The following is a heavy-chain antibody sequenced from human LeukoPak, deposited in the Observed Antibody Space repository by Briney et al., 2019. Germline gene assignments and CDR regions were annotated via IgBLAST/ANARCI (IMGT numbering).Heavy chain of an antibody. D-gene: IGHD5-12*01. V-gene: IGHV4-61*02. CDR2: ICTSGNT. CDR3: ARSGGWLRYYYYGMDV. J-gene: IGHJ6*02. CDR1: GVSISSGSYY. Sequence: SQTLSLTCTVSGVSISSGSYYWRWIRQPPGRGLEWIGRICTSGNTNYNQSLKSRVTISVDTSKNQFSLKLSSVTAADTAVYYCARSGGWLRYYYYGMDVWGQGTTVTVSS.